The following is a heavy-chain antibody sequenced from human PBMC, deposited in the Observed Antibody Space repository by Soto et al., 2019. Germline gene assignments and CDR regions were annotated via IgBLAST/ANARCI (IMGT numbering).Heavy chain of an antibody. D-gene: IGHD6-13*01. CDR1: GGSISSSNW. V-gene: IGHV4-4*02. Sequence: PSETLSLTCAVSGGSISSSNWWSWVRQPPGKGLEWIGEIYHSGSTNYNPSLKSRVTISVDKSKNQFSLKLSSVTAADTAVYYCARGQQQMTWEGFDPWGQGTLVTVSS. CDR2: IYHSGST. CDR3: ARGQQQMTWEGFDP. J-gene: IGHJ5*02.